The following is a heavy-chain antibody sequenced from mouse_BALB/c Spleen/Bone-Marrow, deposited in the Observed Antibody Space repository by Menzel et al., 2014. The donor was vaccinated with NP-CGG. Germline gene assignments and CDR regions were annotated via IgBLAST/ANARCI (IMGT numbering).Heavy chain of an antibody. J-gene: IGHJ2*01. CDR3: ARSGYYGSSYFDY. CDR1: GYSFTGYF. V-gene: IGHV1-20*02. CDR2: INPYNGDT. Sequence: EVKLVESGPELVKPGASVKISCKASGYSFTGYFMNWVMQSHGKSLEWIGRINPYNGDTFYNQKSKGKATLTVDKSSSTAHMELRSLASEDSAVYYCARSGYYGSSYFDYWGQGTTLTVSS. D-gene: IGHD1-1*01.